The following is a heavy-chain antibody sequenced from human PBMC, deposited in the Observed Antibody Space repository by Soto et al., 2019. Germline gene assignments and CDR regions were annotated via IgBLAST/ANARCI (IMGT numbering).Heavy chain of an antibody. CDR1: GFTFSSYA. Sequence: QVQLVESGGGVVQPGRSLRLSCAASGFTFSSYAMHWVRQAPGKGLEWVAVISYDGSNKYYADSVKGRFTISRDNSKNTLYLQMNSLRAEDTAVYYCARDRSGWPFDYWGQVTLVTVSS. D-gene: IGHD6-19*01. J-gene: IGHJ4*02. CDR2: ISYDGSNK. V-gene: IGHV3-30-3*01. CDR3: ARDRSGWPFDY.